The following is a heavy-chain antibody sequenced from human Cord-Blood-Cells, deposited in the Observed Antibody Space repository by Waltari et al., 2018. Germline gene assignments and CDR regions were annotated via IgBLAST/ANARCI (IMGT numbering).Heavy chain of an antibody. CDR3: ASPHVGATDY. CDR2: IYYSGST. D-gene: IGHD1-26*01. CDR1: GGSIRSRSYY. J-gene: IGHJ4*02. V-gene: IGHV4-39*01. Sequence: QLQLQELGPGLLKPSETLSLTCTVSGGSIRSRSYYWGWIRQPQGKGLEWSGSIYYSGSTYDNPALKSGVTISVDTSKNQFSLKLSSETAADAAVDYGASPHVGATDYWGQGALVTVSS.